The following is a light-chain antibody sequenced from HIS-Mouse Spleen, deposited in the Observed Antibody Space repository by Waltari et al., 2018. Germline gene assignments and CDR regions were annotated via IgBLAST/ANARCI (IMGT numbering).Light chain of an antibody. CDR3: QAWDSSTGVV. J-gene: IGLJ2*01. CDR1: KLGDKY. Sequence: SYELTQPPSVSVSPGQTASITCSGDKLGDKYACWYQQKPGQSHVLVIYQDSKRPSGIPERFSGSNSGNTATLTISGTQAMDEADYYCQAWDSSTGVVFGGGTKLTVL. CDR2: QDS. V-gene: IGLV3-1*01.